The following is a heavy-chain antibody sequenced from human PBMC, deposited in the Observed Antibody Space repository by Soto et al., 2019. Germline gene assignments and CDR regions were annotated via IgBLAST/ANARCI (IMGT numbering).Heavy chain of an antibody. V-gene: IGHV4-59*08. CDR2: SSYNGGT. Sequence: PSETLSLTCAVYGGSFSEYYSWIRQPPGKGLQWIGSSSYNGGTFYNPSLKGRVVISFDTSKKQSSLQVTSVTAADTAVYFCARHRIEVVWRGFDFWGQGSPVTVSS. CDR3: ARHRIEVVWRGFDF. D-gene: IGHD3-10*01. J-gene: IGHJ4*02. CDR1: GGSFSEYY.